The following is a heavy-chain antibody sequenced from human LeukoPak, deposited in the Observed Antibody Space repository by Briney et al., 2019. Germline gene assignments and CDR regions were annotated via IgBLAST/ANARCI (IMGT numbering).Heavy chain of an antibody. J-gene: IGHJ5*02. CDR1: GFTFSSYW. V-gene: IGHV3-7*01. CDR2: IKQDGIEK. CDR3: ARPPMVYAASRGWFDA. D-gene: IGHD2-8*01. Sequence: GESLRLSCAASGFTFSSYWMSWVRQAPGKGLGWVAIIKQDGIEKYYVDYVKGRFTISRENAKNSLYLQMNSLRAEDTAVYYCARPPMVYAASRGWFDAWGQGTLVTVSA.